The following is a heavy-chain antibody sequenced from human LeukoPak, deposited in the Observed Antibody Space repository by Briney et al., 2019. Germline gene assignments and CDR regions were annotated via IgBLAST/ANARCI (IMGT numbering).Heavy chain of an antibody. J-gene: IGHJ6*03. CDR3: AKDTRGEAAAGYYYYYYMDV. Sequence: PGGSLRLSCAASGFMFSTYEMNWVRQAPGKGLEWLSYISYNGRSIYYADSVKGRFTISRDNSKNTLYLQMNSLRAEDTAVYYCAKDTRGEAAAGYYYYYYMDVWGKGTTVTVSS. CDR1: GFMFSTYE. V-gene: IGHV3-48*03. CDR2: ISYNGRSI. D-gene: IGHD6-13*01.